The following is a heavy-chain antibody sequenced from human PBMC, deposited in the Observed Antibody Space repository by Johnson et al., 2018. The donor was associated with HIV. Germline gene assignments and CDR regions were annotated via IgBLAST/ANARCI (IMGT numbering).Heavy chain of an antibody. D-gene: IGHD5-24*01. CDR2: ISYDGSNK. CDR1: GFTFSSYA. Sequence: QVQLVESGGGVVQPGRSLRLSCAASGFTFSSYAMHWVRQAPGKGLEWVAVISYDGSNKYYADSVKGRFTISRDNSKNTLYLQMNSLRAEETAVYYCARQKNSQGRWLQFDAFDIWGQGTMVTVSS. V-gene: IGHV3-30-3*01. CDR3: ARQKNSQGRWLQFDAFDI. J-gene: IGHJ3*02.